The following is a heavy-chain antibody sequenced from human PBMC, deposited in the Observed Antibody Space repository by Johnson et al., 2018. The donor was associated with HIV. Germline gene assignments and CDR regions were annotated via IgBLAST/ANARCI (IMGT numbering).Heavy chain of an antibody. CDR2: IYSGGST. D-gene: IGHD2-15*01. J-gene: IGHJ3*02. V-gene: IGHV3-66*01. Sequence: EVQLVESGGGLVQPGGSLRLSCAASEFTFSTFSRNAMHWVRQAPGKGLEWVSVIYSGGSTYYADSVKGRFTISRDNSKNTLYLQMNSLRAEDTAVYYCATPQGGYSAFDIWGQGTMVTVSS. CDR1: EFTFSTFSRNA. CDR3: ATPQGGYSAFDI.